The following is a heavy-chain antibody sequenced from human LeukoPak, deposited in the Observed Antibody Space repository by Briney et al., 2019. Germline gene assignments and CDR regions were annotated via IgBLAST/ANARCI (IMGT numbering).Heavy chain of an antibody. CDR3: ARDQIYGSGSHRYYYGMDV. CDR2: IYYSGST. D-gene: IGHD3-10*01. Sequence: SETLSLTCTVSGGSISSYYWSWIRQPPGKGLEWIGYIYYSGSTNYNPSLKGRVTISVDTSKNQFSLKLSSVTAADTAVYYCARDQIYGSGSHRYYYGMDVWGKGTTVTVSS. CDR1: GGSISSYY. J-gene: IGHJ6*04. V-gene: IGHV4-59*01.